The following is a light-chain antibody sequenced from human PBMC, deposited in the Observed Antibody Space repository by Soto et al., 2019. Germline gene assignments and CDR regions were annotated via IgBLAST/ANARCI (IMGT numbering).Light chain of an antibody. Sequence: QSALTQPASVSGSPGQSIAISCTGTSSDIGRYSYVSWYQQHPGKAPKLMIYEVTYRPSGVSTRFSGSKSDNTASLTISGLQAEDEADYFCSSYTNTSTPHVLFGGGTKLTVL. CDR1: SSDIGRYSY. CDR3: SSYTNTSTPHVL. V-gene: IGLV2-14*01. J-gene: IGLJ2*01. CDR2: EVT.